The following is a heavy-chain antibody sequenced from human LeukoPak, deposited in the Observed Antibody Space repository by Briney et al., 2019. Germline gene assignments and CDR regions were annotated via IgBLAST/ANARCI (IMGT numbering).Heavy chain of an antibody. D-gene: IGHD1-14*01. J-gene: IGHJ4*02. Sequence: SVKVSCKASGGTFSSYAISWVRQAPGQGLEWMGRIIPILGIANYAQKFQGRVTITADKSTSTAYMELSSLRSDDTAVYYCARVGYRNYFDYWGQGTLVTVSS. CDR3: ARVGYRNYFDY. CDR2: IIPILGIA. CDR1: GGTFSSYA. V-gene: IGHV1-69*04.